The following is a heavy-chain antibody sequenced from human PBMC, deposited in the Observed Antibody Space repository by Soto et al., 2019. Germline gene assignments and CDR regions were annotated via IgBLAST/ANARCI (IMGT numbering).Heavy chain of an antibody. V-gene: IGHV3-53*01. CDR3: AKNSLRYYAMDV. CDR2: IYTAGGT. J-gene: IGHJ6*02. Sequence: PGGSLRLSCAASGFTVSNTYMTWVRQPPGKGLECVSVIYTAGGTNYTDSVKGRFTISRDNSKNTLYLQMNSLRAEDTAVYYCAKNSLRYYAMDVWGQGTTVTVSS. D-gene: IGHD1-7*01. CDR1: GFTVSNTY.